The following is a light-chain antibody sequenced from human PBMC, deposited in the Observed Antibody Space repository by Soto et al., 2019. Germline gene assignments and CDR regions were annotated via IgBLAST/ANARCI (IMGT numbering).Light chain of an antibody. Sequence: DIQMTQSPSSLSASVGDRVTITCRASQGIRNDLGWYQQKPGKAPNRLIYTASSLQSGVPSRFSWSGSETEFTLTMSRLEPEDLATYYCLQHNTYPWTFGQGTKVDI. J-gene: IGKJ1*01. CDR1: QGIRND. CDR3: LQHNTYPWT. CDR2: TAS. V-gene: IGKV1-17*01.